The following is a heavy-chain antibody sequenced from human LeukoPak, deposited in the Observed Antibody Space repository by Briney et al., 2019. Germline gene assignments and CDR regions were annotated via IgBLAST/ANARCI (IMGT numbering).Heavy chain of an antibody. J-gene: IGHJ4*02. V-gene: IGHV1-8*01. CDR2: MNPHSDNT. D-gene: IGHD3-10*01. CDR3: EAMVRGVPAFNY. Sequence: ASVKVSCKASGYTFTSYDINWVRQATGQELEWMGWMNPHSDNTAYAQKFQGRVTMTKNTSISTAYMELSSLRSEDTAVYYCEAMVRGVPAFNYWGQGTLVTVSS. CDR1: GYTFTSYD.